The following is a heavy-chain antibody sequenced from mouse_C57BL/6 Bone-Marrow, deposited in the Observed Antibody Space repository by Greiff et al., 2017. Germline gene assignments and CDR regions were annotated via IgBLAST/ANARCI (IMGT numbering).Heavy chain of an antibody. D-gene: IGHD2-4*01. CDR1: GYTFTSYW. V-gene: IGHV1-64*01. CDR2: IHPNSGST. J-gene: IGHJ2*01. Sequence: VQLQQPGAELVKPGASVKLSCKASGYTFTSYWMHWVKQRPGQGLEWIGMIHPNSGSTNYNEKFKSKATLTVDKSSSTAYMQLSSLTSEDSAVYYCARRIYYDYGLDYWGQGTTLTVSS. CDR3: ARRIYYDYGLDY.